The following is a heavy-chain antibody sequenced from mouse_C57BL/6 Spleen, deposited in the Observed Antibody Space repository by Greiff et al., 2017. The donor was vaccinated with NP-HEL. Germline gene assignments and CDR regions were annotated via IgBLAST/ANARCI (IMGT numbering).Heavy chain of an antibody. CDR3: ARNYGSRWYFDV. V-gene: IGHV1-54*01. Sequence: VQLQQSGAELVRPGPSVKVSCKASGYAFTNYLIEWVKQRPGQGLEWIGVINPGSGGTNYNEKFKGKATLTVDTSSSTAYMELHSLTSEDSAVYFCARNYGSRWYFDVWGTGTTVTVSS. CDR2: INPGSGGT. D-gene: IGHD1-1*01. J-gene: IGHJ1*03. CDR1: GYAFTNYL.